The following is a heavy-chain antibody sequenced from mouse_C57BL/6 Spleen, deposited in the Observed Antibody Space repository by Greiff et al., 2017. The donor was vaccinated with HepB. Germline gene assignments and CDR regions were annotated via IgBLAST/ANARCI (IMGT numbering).Heavy chain of an antibody. D-gene: IGHD2-4*01. CDR2: ISSGGSYT. CDR1: GFTFSSYG. Sequence: EVQLVESGGDLVKPGGSLKLSCAASGFTFSSYGMSWVRQTPDKRLEWVATISSGGSYTYYPDSVKGRFTISRDNAKNTLYLQMSSLKSEDTAMYYCARQRATMITTHAMDYWGQGTSVTVSS. V-gene: IGHV5-6*01. CDR3: ARQRATMITTHAMDY. J-gene: IGHJ4*01.